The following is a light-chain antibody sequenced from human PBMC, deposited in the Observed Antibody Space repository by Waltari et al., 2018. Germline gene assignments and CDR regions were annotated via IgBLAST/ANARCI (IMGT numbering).Light chain of an antibody. J-gene: IGKJ2*01. CDR3: QQSYSTPYT. V-gene: IGKV1-39*01. CDR2: AAS. CDR1: QSISSY. Sequence: DIQMPQSPASLSPSVGDSVTITCRASQSISSYLNWYQQKPGKAPKLLIYAASSLQSGVPSRFSGSGSGTDFTLTISSLQPEDFATYYCQQSYSTPYTFGQGTKLEIK.